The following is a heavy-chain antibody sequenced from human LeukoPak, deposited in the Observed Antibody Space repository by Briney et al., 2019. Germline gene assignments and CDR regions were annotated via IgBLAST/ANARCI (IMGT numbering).Heavy chain of an antibody. CDR2: VRGSGGGT. J-gene: IGHJ4*02. CDR3: AKVRSDYYDILTGNYNPLFDY. Sequence: GGSLRLSCAASGFTFSSNAMSWVRQAPGKGLEWVSAVRGSGGGTYYADSVKGRFTISRDNSKNTLYLQMNSLRAEDTAVYYCAKVRSDYYDILTGNYNPLFDYWGQGTLVTVSS. CDR1: GFTFSSNA. V-gene: IGHV3-23*01. D-gene: IGHD3-9*01.